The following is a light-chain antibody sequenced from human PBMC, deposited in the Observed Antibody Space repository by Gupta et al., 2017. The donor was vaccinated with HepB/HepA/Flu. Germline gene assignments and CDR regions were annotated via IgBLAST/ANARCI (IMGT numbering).Light chain of an antibody. Sequence: QSALTHPLSVTGPPGQSLTYPCAGPSSEVGGYKYVSWYQQHPYKAPKLIIYDATKRPSGVPDRFSGSKSGNTAPLTISVLEAEDEADYYRGSYAGSDTAVFGGGTQLTVL. CDR3: GSYAGSDTAV. V-gene: IGLV2-11*01. J-gene: IGLJ2*01. CDR2: DAT. CDR1: SSEVGGYKY.